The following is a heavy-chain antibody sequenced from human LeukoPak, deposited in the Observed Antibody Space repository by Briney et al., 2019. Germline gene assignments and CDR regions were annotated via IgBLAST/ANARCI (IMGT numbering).Heavy chain of an antibody. CDR2: IYPGDSDT. CDR1: GYSFITYW. CDR3: ARPHYYDSIGYYFYY. D-gene: IGHD3-22*01. Sequence: GESLKISCKGSGYSFITYWIGWVRQMPGKGLEWMGIIYPGDSDTRYSPSFQGQVTISADKSISTAYLQWSSLKASDTAMYYCARPHYYDSIGYYFYYWGQGTLVTVSS. J-gene: IGHJ4*02. V-gene: IGHV5-51*01.